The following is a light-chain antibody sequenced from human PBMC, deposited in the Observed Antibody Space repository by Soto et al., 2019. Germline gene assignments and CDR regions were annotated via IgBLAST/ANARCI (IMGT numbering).Light chain of an antibody. Sequence: EIVLTQSPGTLSLSPGERATLSCRASQSVSSSYLAWYQQKPGQAPRLLIYGASGRATGIPDRFSGSGSGTDFTLTISGLEPEDFAVYFCQQYGSSPFTFGPGTKVDIK. CDR1: QSVSSSY. V-gene: IGKV3-20*01. CDR2: GAS. J-gene: IGKJ3*01. CDR3: QQYGSSPFT.